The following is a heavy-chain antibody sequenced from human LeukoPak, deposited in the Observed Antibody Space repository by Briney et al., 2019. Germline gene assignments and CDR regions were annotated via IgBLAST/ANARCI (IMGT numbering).Heavy chain of an antibody. D-gene: IGHD6-19*01. CDR3: TRGVIAVAPYFDY. Sequence: GGSLRLSCSASGFTFSSYAMHWVRQAPGKGLEYVSAISSNGGSTYYADSVKGRFTISRDNSKNTLYLQMSSLRAEDTAVYYCTRGVIAVAPYFDYWGQGTLVTVSS. CDR1: GFTFSSYA. V-gene: IGHV3-64D*06. J-gene: IGHJ4*02. CDR2: ISSNGGST.